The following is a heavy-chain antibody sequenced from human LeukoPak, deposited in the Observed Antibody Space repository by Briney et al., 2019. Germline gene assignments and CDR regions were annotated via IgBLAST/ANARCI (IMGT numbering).Heavy chain of an antibody. CDR1: GYAFTNYA. J-gene: IGHJ4*02. CDR2: IRTYNGDT. Sequence: ASLKVSCMTSGYAFTNYAITWVRQPPGQGLEWMGWIRTYNGDTHYAPKLQGRVTMTTDTSTRTVYLDMMSLTSDDTAVYYCARALSGNYGRVFFTEFDDWGQGTLVTVSS. V-gene: IGHV1-18*01. D-gene: IGHD5-24*01. CDR3: ARALSGNYGRVFFTEFDD.